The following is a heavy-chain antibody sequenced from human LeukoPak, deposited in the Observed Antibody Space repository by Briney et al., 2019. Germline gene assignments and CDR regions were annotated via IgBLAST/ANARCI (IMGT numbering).Heavy chain of an antibody. CDR1: GLTFNNCW. J-gene: IGHJ4*02. D-gene: IGHD2-8*01. Sequence: GGYLRLSCAASGLTFNNCWMSWVRQSPGKGLEWVANINQDGSDMYYVDSVKGRFTISRDNGKNSVYLQMNSLRAEETAVYYCASRYCSTPTFPYVGVFDYWGQGALVIVSS. CDR2: INQDGSDM. CDR3: ASRYCSTPTFPYVGVFDY. V-gene: IGHV3-7*01.